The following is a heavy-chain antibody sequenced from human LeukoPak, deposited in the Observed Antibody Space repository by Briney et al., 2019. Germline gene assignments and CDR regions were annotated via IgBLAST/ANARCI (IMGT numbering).Heavy chain of an antibody. CDR2: FSGSGGST. Sequence: GGSLRLSCAASGFTFSSYAMSWVRQTPGKGLEWVSTFSGSGGSTHYADSVKGRFTISRDNSKNTLYLQMNSLRAEDTALYYCARMDYHDSSLNWFDPWGQGTLVTVSS. D-gene: IGHD3-22*01. CDR1: GFTFSSYA. V-gene: IGHV3-23*01. J-gene: IGHJ5*02. CDR3: ARMDYHDSSLNWFDP.